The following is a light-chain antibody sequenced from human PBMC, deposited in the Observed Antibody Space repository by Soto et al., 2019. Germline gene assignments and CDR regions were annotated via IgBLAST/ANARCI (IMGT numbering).Light chain of an antibody. CDR3: QSYDSSLGGSV. J-gene: IGLJ1*01. CDR1: GSGIGPASH. Sequence: QSVLTQPPSVSVAPGQRVTISCTGSGSGIGPASHVHWYQQLPGTAPQLLIYANSNRPSGVPDRFSGSKSGTSASLAIAGLQAEDEADYYCQSYDSSLGGSVFGTGTKVTVL. V-gene: IGLV1-40*01. CDR2: ANS.